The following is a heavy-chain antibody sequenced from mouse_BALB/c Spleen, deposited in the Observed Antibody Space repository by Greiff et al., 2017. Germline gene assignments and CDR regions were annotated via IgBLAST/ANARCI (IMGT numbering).Heavy chain of an antibody. V-gene: IGHV3-2*02. CDR3: ASYNYAMDY. Sequence: EVQLQQSGPGLVKPSQSLSLTCTVTGYSITSDYAWNWIRQFPGNKLEWMGYISYSGSTSYNPSLKSRISITRDTSKNQFFLQLNSVTTEDTATYYCASYNYAMDYWGQGTSVTVSS. CDR2: ISYSGST. CDR1: GYSITSDYA. J-gene: IGHJ4*01.